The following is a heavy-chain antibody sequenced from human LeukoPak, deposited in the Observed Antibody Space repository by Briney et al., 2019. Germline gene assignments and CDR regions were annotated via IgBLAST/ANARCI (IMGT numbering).Heavy chain of an antibody. D-gene: IGHD1-26*01. J-gene: IGHJ4*02. CDR3: ARMRSYYTGFDY. Sequence: GGSLRLSCAASGFTIRSYAMSWVRQAPGKGLEWVSAISGSGGSTYYADSVKGRFTISRDNSKNTLYLQMNSLRAEDTAVYYCARMRSYYTGFDYWGQGTLVTVSS. V-gene: IGHV3-23*01. CDR2: ISGSGGST. CDR1: GFTIRSYA.